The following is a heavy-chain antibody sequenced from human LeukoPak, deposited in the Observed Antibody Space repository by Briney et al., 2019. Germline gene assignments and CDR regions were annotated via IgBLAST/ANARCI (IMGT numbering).Heavy chain of an antibody. CDR3: ARATTGTRTVDH. V-gene: IGHV5-51*01. CDR1: GYRFTNYW. J-gene: IGHJ4*02. CDR2: IFPGDSPP. Sequence: HGESLKISCKGSGYRFTNYWIAWVRQMPGKGLESMGTIFPGDSPPTYSPSFQGRVTTSADKPINPAYLQWSSLKASDTAMYYCARATTGTRTVDHWGQGTLVTVSS. D-gene: IGHD1-7*01.